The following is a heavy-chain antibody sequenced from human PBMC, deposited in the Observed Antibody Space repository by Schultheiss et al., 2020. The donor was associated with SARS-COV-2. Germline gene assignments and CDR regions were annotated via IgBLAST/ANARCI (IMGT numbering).Heavy chain of an antibody. Sequence: ASVKVSCKASGYTFTGYYIHWVRQAPGHGLEWMGCINLNNGGTVYAQKFQGRVTMTRDTSITTAYMELSRLQSDDTAVYYCARNFGWNYFDPWGQGTLVTVSS. CDR1: GYTFTGYY. CDR2: INLNNGGT. V-gene: IGHV1-2*02. D-gene: IGHD1-7*01. CDR3: ARNFGWNYFDP. J-gene: IGHJ5*02.